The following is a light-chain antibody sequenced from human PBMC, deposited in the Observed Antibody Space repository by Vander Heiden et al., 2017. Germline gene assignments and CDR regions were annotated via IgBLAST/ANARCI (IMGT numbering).Light chain of an antibody. CDR1: QNISTW. CDR2: QAS. CDR3: QQYNIYSELT. Sequence: DIQMTQSPSIMSAFVGDRVTITCRASQNISTWLAWYQQKPGKAPKVLIYQASSLQSGVPSRFSGGGSGTEFTLTISSLETDDFGSYYCQQYNIYSELTFGGGTKVEIK. J-gene: IGKJ4*01. V-gene: IGKV1-5*01.